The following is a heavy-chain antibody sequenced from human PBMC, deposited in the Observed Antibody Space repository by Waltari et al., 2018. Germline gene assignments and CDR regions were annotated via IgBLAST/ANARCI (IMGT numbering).Heavy chain of an antibody. CDR3: ARAALYYDFWSGYYDY. J-gene: IGHJ4*02. Sequence: QVRLVQSGAEVKKPGSSVKVSCKASGGTFSSYTISWVRQAPGQGLEWMGRLIPILGIANYAQKFQGRVTITADKSTSTAYMELSSLRSEDTAVYYCARAALYYDFWSGYYDYWGQGTLVTVSS. D-gene: IGHD3-3*01. CDR2: LIPILGIA. V-gene: IGHV1-69*02. CDR1: GGTFSSYT.